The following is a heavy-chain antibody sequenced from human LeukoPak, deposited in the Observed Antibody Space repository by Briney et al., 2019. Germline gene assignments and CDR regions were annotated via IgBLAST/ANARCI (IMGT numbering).Heavy chain of an antibody. Sequence: GGSLRLSCAVSGFPFSMFYMSWIRQAPGKGLEWISYIGLSGSPLDYADSVKGRFTISRDNAKDSLYLDMNSLRAEDTAVYYCARKDFSSGSFSYWGQGTLVTVSS. CDR1: GFPFSMFY. CDR2: IGLSGSPL. CDR3: ARKDFSSGSFSY. D-gene: IGHD3-22*01. J-gene: IGHJ4*02. V-gene: IGHV3-11*04.